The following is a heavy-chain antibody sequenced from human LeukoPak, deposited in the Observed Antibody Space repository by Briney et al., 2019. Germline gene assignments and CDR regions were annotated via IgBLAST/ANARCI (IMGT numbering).Heavy chain of an antibody. J-gene: IGHJ5*02. Sequence: ASVKVSCKASGYTFTSYGISWVRQAPGQGLEWMGWISAYNGNTNYAQKLQGRVTMTTDTSTSTAYMELRSLRSDDTAVYYCARDIRPSYYYDSSVSGNWFGPWGQGTLVTVSS. CDR1: GYTFTSYG. D-gene: IGHD3-22*01. V-gene: IGHV1-18*01. CDR2: ISAYNGNT. CDR3: ARDIRPSYYYDSSVSGNWFGP.